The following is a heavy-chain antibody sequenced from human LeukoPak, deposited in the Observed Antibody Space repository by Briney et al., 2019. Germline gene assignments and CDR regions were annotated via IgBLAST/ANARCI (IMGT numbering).Heavy chain of an antibody. CDR3: AKNGGSHYRPFDY. J-gene: IGHJ4*02. CDR1: GFTFSSYA. CDR2: ISGSGGST. Sequence: AGGSLRLFCAASGFTFSSYAMSWVRQAPGKGLEWVSAISGSGGSTYYADSVKGRFTISRDNSKNTLYLQMNSLRAEDTAVYYCAKNGGSHYRPFDYWGQGTLVTVSS. V-gene: IGHV3-23*01. D-gene: IGHD1-26*01.